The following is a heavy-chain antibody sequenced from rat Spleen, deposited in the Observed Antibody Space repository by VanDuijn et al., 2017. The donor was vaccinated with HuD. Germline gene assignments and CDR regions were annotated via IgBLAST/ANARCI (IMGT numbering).Heavy chain of an antibody. J-gene: IGHJ1*01. CDR2: ISTGGCNT. D-gene: IGHD1-11*01. CDR1: GFTFSNYD. CDR3: ARRAVRRPTDWYFDF. V-gene: IGHV5S13*01. Sequence: EVQLVESGGGLVRPGRSLKLSCAASGFTFSNYDMAWIRQAPTKGLEWIASISTGGCNTSYRDSVKGRFTISRDNAKNTQYLQMDSLRSEDTATYYCARRAVRRPTDWYFDFWGPGTMVTVSS.